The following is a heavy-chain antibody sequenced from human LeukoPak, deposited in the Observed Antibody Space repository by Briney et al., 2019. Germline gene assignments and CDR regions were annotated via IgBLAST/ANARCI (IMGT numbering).Heavy chain of an antibody. CDR2: IYTGDSDT. J-gene: IGHJ3*02. D-gene: IGHD3-22*01. CDR1: ANLFTSYW. V-gene: IGHV5-51*01. CDR3: ARLYYDSKSDAFDI. Sequence: GESLKISCKGSANLFTSYWIAWVRQMPGKGLEWMGIIYTGDSDTRYSPSFQGQVTISADKSINTAYLQWSSLKASDTAMYYCARLYYDSKSDAFDIWGQGTMVTVS.